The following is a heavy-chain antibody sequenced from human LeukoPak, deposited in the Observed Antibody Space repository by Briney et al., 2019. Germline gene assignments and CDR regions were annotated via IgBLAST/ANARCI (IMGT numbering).Heavy chain of an antibody. V-gene: IGHV3-NL1*01. Sequence: GGSLRLSCVASGFTFNNYGMIWVRRAPGKGLEWVAGINAGGSHSYYADSVNGRFTSSRDNSKNLLFLQMTSLRPEDTAVYYCAKEGPRAYRGLDSWGQGTLVTVSS. J-gene: IGHJ4*02. CDR2: INAGGSHS. CDR1: GFTFNNYG. CDR3: AKEGPRAYRGLDS. D-gene: IGHD1-26*01.